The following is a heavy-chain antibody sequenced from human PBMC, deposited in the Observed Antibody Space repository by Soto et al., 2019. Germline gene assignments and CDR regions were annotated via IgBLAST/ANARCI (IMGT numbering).Heavy chain of an antibody. CDR1: GFTFSSYG. J-gene: IGHJ6*02. CDR2: ISYDGRNK. V-gene: IGHV3-30*18. D-gene: IGHD2-2*01. Sequence: QVQLVESGGGVVQPGRSLRLSCAASGFTFSSYGMHWVRQAPGKGLEWVAVISYDGRNKYYADSVKGRFTISRDNSKNTLYLQMNSLRADDTAVYYCAKELVVVPDANYYYYGMDVWGQGTTVTVSS. CDR3: AKELVVVPDANYYYYGMDV.